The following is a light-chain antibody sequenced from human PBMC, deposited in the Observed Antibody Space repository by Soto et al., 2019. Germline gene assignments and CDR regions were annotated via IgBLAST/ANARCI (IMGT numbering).Light chain of an antibody. J-gene: IGLJ1*01. V-gene: IGLV1-47*01. CDR2: RNN. CDR1: SSKIGSTY. CDR3: SAWDDSLSGFDV. Sequence: QPVLTQPPSASGTPGQRVTISCSGSSSKIGSTYVYWYQQFPGTAPKFLIYRNNQRPSGVPDRVSGSKSGTSASLAISGLRSEDEAEYYCSAWDDSLSGFDVFGTGTKVTVL.